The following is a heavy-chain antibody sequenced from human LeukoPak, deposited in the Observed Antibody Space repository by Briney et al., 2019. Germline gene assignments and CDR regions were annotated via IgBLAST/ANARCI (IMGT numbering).Heavy chain of an antibody. J-gene: IGHJ6*02. CDR1: GGSISSGGHY. D-gene: IGHD3-3*01. Sequence: SQTLSLTCTVSGGSISSGGHYWSWIRQHPGKGLEWIGYINYSGSTYYNPSLKSRVTISVDTSQNQFSLKLSSVTAADTAVYYCARDEAIFGAGYYYGMDVWGQGTTVTVSS. CDR2: INYSGST. CDR3: ARDEAIFGAGYYYGMDV. V-gene: IGHV4-31*03.